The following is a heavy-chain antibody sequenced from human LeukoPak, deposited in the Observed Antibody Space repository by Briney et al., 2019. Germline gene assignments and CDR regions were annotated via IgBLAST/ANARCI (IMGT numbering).Heavy chain of an antibody. CDR3: ARSWNNWFDP. CDR2: MNPNSGNT. CDR1: GCTFASDD. J-gene: IGHJ5*02. D-gene: IGHD1-1*01. V-gene: IGHV1-8*01. Sequence: GALVKVSCKAAGCTFASDDSYWVRQDTGQGLEWMGWMNPNSGNTGYAQKFQGRVTMTRNTSISTAYMELSSLRSEDTAVYYCARSWNNWFDPWGQGTLVTVSS.